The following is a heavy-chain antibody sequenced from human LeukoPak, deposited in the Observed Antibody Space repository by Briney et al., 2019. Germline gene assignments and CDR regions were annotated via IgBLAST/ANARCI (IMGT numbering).Heavy chain of an antibody. CDR1: GFIVSNNY. CDR2: IRDGGST. V-gene: IGHV3-66*01. CDR3: ARGRASGGNPWCFDL. J-gene: IGHJ2*01. D-gene: IGHD4-23*01. Sequence: GGSLRLSCAASGFIVSNNYMSWVRQAPGKGLEWVSFIRDGGSTKDADSVKGRFTISRDNSKNTVYLQMNSLRVEDTAVYYCARGRASGGNPWCFDLWGRGTLVTVSS.